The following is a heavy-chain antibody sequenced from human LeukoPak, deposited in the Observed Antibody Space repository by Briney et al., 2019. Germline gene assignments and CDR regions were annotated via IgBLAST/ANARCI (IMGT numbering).Heavy chain of an antibody. J-gene: IGHJ4*02. Sequence: GGSLRLSCAASGFTFDDYAMHWVRQAPGKGLEWVSGISWNSGSMGYADSVKGRFTISRDNAKNSLYLQMNSLRAEDTALYYCAKDIVGAVAGSFDYWGQGTLVTVSS. CDR3: AKDIVGAVAGSFDY. CDR1: GFTFDDYA. CDR2: ISWNSGSM. D-gene: IGHD6-19*01. V-gene: IGHV3-9*01.